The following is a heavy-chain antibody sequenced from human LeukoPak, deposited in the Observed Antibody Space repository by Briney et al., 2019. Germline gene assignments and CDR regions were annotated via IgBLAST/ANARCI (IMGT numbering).Heavy chain of an antibody. J-gene: IGHJ4*02. D-gene: IGHD6-13*01. CDR3: ARHLRIAAVDY. CDR2: MYNSENI. Sequence: SETLSLTCTVSGDSVSSYYWSWIRQPPGEGLEWIAYMYNSENINYNPSLKSRVTMSVDTSKNQFSLSLRSVTAADTAVYYCARHLRIAAVDYWGQGTLVTVSS. CDR1: GDSVSSYY. V-gene: IGHV4-59*02.